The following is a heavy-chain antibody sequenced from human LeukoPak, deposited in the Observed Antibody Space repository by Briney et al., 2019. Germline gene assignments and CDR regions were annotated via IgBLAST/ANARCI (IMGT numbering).Heavy chain of an antibody. CDR2: IDNSGST. CDR1: GGHIDSVY. D-gene: IGHD6-19*01. V-gene: IGHV4-4*08. CDR3: ASGAGWLIDC. J-gene: IGHJ4*02. Sequence: SETLSLTCSVSGGHIDSVYWNWIRQPPGKGLEWIGYIDNSGSTKYNPSLQSRITMSRDTSKKQFSLKLTSVTAADTAMYYCASGAGWLIDCWGQGTLVSVSS.